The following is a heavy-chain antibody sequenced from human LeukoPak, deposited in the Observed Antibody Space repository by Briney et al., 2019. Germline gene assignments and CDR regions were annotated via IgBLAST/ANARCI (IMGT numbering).Heavy chain of an antibody. J-gene: IGHJ4*02. V-gene: IGHV4-4*02. CDR2: IYHNGNT. Sequence: PSETLSLTCVVSGDSISDTNWWSWVRPPPGRGLEWIGKIYHNGNTYYNPSLKSRVTMSVDKSKNQFSLNLSSVTAADTAVYYCARDYCSGGSCYPTYDHWGQGILVTVSS. D-gene: IGHD2-15*01. CDR1: GDSISDTNW. CDR3: ARDYCSGGSCYPTYDH.